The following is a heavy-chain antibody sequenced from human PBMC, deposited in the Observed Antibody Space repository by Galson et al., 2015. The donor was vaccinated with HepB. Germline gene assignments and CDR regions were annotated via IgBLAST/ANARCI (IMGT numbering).Heavy chain of an antibody. D-gene: IGHD4-11*01. CDR3: ARGFEDYSGTFDY. CDR2: ISSSSSYI. Sequence: SLRLSCAASGFTFSSYSMNWVRQAPGKGLEWVSSISSSSSYIYYADSVKGRFTISRDNAKNSLYLQMNSLRAEDTAVYYCARGFEDYSGTFDYWGQGTLVTVSS. V-gene: IGHV3-21*01. CDR1: GFTFSSYS. J-gene: IGHJ4*02.